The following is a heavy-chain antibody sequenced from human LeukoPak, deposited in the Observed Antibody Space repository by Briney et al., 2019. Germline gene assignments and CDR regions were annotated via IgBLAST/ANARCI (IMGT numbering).Heavy chain of an antibody. Sequence: ASVKVSCKASGYTFTSYGISWVRQAPGQGLEWMGWISAYNGNTNYAQKLQGRVTMTTDTSTSTAYMELRSLRSDDTAVYYCARIGASSWFPPYYYYYGMDVWGQGTTVTVSS. CDR2: ISAYNGNT. D-gene: IGHD6-13*01. V-gene: IGHV1-18*01. J-gene: IGHJ6*02. CDR3: ARIGASSWFPPYYYYYGMDV. CDR1: GYTFTSYG.